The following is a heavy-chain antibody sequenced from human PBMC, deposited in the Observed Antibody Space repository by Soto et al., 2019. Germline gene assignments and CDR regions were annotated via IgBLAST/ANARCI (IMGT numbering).Heavy chain of an antibody. D-gene: IGHD6-13*01. CDR2: INAGNGNT. CDR3: ARDPDRIAAAGTLDY. V-gene: IGHV1-3*01. Sequence: ASVKVSCKASGYTFTSYAMHWVRQAPGQRLEWMGWINAGNGNTKYSQKFQGRVTITRDTSASTAYMELSSLRSEDTAVYYYARDPDRIAAAGTLDYWGQGTLVTVSS. J-gene: IGHJ4*02. CDR1: GYTFTSYA.